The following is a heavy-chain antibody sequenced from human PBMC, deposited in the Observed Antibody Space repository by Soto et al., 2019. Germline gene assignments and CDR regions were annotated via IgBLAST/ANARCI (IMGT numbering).Heavy chain of an antibody. CDR1: GGSVSSGSYY. CDR3: ARLYGFSGFDY. V-gene: IGHV4-30-2*01. CDR2: IYHSGST. J-gene: IGHJ4*02. Sequence: SETLSLTCTVSGGSVSSGSYYWSWIRQPPGKGLEWIGYIYHSGSTYYNPSLKSRVTVSVDTSKNQFSLKLSSVTAADTAVYYCARLYGFSGFDYWGQGTLVTVSS. D-gene: IGHD6-25*01.